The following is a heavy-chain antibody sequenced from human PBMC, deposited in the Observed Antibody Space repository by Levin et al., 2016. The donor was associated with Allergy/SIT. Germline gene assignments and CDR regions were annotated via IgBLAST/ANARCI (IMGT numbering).Heavy chain of an antibody. J-gene: IGHJ6*03. D-gene: IGHD3-3*01. V-gene: IGHV3-53*01. CDR2: IYSGGST. Sequence: WIRQPPGKGLEWVSVIYSGGSTYYADSVKGRFTISRDNSKNTLYLQMNSLRAEDTAVYYCAKLRLPNDFWSGYFLYYYYMDVWGKGTTVTVSS. CDR3: AKLRLPNDFWSGYFLYYYYMDV.